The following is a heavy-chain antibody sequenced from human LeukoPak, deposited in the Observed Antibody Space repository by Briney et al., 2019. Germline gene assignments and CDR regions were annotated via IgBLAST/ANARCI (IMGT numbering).Heavy chain of an antibody. D-gene: IGHD3-22*01. J-gene: IGHJ4*02. V-gene: IGHV4-59*08. CDR1: GDSINIGSISTYY. CDR3: ASSDDSHGYQLDY. Sequence: SETLSLTCTISGDSINIGSISTYYWSWVRQPPGQGLEWIGYIYYTGNTNYNPSLKSRVIISIDTSKNQFSLKLSSVTAADTAVYYCASSDDSHGYQLDYWGQGLLVTVSS. CDR2: IYYTGNT.